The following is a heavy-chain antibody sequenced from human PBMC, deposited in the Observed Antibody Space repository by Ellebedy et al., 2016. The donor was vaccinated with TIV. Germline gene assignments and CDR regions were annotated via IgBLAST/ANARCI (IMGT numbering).Heavy chain of an antibody. CDR3: ARGWERGGFDY. CDR2: IIPIFGTA. Sequence: AASVKVSCKASGGTFSSYAISWVRQAPGQGLEWMGGIIPIFGTANYAQKLQGRVTMTTDTSTSTAYMELRSLRSDDTAVYYCARGWERGGFDYWGQGTLVTVSS. D-gene: IGHD3-16*01. J-gene: IGHJ4*02. V-gene: IGHV1-69*05. CDR1: GGTFSSYA.